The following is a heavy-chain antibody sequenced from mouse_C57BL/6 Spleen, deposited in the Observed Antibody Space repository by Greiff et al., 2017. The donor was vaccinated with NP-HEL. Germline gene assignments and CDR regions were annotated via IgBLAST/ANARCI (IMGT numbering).Heavy chain of an antibody. J-gene: IGHJ1*03. CDR3: AREGEVYYYGSSYDWYFDV. Sequence: QVHVKQSGAELVKPGASVKISCNASGYAFSSYWMNWVKQRPGKGLEWIGQIYPGDGDTNYNGKFKGKATLTADKSSSTAYMQLSSLTSEDSAVYFCAREGEVYYYGSSYDWYFDVWGTVTTVTVSS. V-gene: IGHV1-80*01. CDR2: IYPGDGDT. CDR1: GYAFSSYW. D-gene: IGHD1-1*01.